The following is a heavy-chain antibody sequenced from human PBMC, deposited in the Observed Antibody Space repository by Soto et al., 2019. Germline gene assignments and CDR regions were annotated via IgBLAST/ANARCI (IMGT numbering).Heavy chain of an antibody. CDR2: IIPIFGTA. J-gene: IGHJ4*02. V-gene: IGHV1-69*01. Sequence: QVQLVQSGAEVKKPGSSVKVSCKASGGTFSSYAISWVRQAPGQGLEWMGGIIPIFGTANYAQKFQGRVTITADESPSTAYMGLSSLRSEDTAVYYCARGPPPTYDSSGYYYDYFDYWGQGTLVTVSS. CDR3: ARGPPPTYDSSGYYYDYFDY. D-gene: IGHD3-22*01. CDR1: GGTFSSYA.